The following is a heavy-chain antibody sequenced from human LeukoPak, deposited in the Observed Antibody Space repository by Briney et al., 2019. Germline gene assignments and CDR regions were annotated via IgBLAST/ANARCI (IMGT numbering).Heavy chain of an antibody. J-gene: IGHJ4*02. Sequence: GGSLRLSCAASGFTVDSNYLSWVRQAPGKGLEWVSTIYTGGNTYYAASAKGRFTISRDFSKNTVFLHMNSLRAEDTAMYYCARGDDSGYYDYFDYWGQGALVTVSS. D-gene: IGHD3-22*01. CDR2: IYTGGNT. CDR1: GFTVDSNY. V-gene: IGHV3-53*01. CDR3: ARGDDSGYYDYFDY.